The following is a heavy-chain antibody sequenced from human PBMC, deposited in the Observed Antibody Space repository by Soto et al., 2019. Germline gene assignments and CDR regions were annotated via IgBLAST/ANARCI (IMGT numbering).Heavy chain of an antibody. CDR3: AKDRDGYNGWFDP. D-gene: IGHD5-12*01. CDR1: GFTFSSYG. V-gene: IGHV3-30*18. J-gene: IGHJ5*02. Sequence: GGSLRLSCAASGFTFSSYGMHWVRQAPGKGLEWVAVISYDGSNKYCADSVKGRFTISRDNSKNTLYLQMNSLRAEDTAVYYCAKDRDGYNGWFDPWGQGTLVTVSS. CDR2: ISYDGSNK.